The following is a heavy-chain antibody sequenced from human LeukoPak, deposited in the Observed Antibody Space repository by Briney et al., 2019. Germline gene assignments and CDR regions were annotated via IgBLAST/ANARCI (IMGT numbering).Heavy chain of an antibody. J-gene: IGHJ4*02. D-gene: IGHD4-17*01. CDR2: LNWNGAST. CDR1: GFTFSSYD. Sequence: GGSLRLSCAASGFTFSSYDMSWVRQVPGKGLEWVSGLNWNGASTGYADSVKGRFTISRDNAKNSLYLQMNSLRAEDTAVYYCARVSPNTVTTLQYFDYWGQGTLVTVSS. V-gene: IGHV3-20*04. CDR3: ARVSPNTVTTLQYFDY.